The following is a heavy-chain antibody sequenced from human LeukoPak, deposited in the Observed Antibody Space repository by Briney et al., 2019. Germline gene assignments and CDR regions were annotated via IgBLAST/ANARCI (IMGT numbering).Heavy chain of an antibody. J-gene: IGHJ4*02. CDR1: GGSISSGDYY. CDR2: IYYSGST. Sequence: SETLSLTCTVSGGSISSGDYYWSWIRQPPGKGLEWIGYIYYSGSTYCNPSLKSRVTISVDTSKNQFSLKLSSVTAADTAVYYCAREGGWYPRIDYWGQGTLVTVSS. D-gene: IGHD6-19*01. CDR3: AREGGWYPRIDY. V-gene: IGHV4-30-4*08.